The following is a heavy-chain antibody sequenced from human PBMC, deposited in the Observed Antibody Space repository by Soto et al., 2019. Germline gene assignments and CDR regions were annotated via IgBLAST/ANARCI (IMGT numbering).Heavy chain of an antibody. CDR1: GFTFSSYG. D-gene: IGHD1-26*01. CDR3: AKEGGSTKFDY. J-gene: IGHJ4*02. CDR2: ISYDGSNK. V-gene: IGHV3-30*18. Sequence: QVQLVESGGGVVQPGRSLRLSCAASGFTFSSYGMHWVRQAPGKGLEWVAVISYDGSNKYYADSVKGRFTISRDNSKNTLYLQMNSLRAEDTAVYYCAKEGGSTKFDYWGQGTLVTVSS.